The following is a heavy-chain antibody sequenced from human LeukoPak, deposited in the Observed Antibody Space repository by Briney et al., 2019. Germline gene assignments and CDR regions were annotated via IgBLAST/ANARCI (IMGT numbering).Heavy chain of an antibody. Sequence: PSETLSLTCAVYGGSFSGYYWSWIRQPPGKGLEWIGEINHSGSTNYNPSLKSRVAISVDTSKNQFSLKLSSVTAADTAVYYCARTNTMVRGVDYWGQGTLVTVSS. V-gene: IGHV4-34*01. J-gene: IGHJ4*02. CDR2: INHSGST. CDR3: ARTNTMVRGVDY. D-gene: IGHD3-10*01. CDR1: GGSFSGYY.